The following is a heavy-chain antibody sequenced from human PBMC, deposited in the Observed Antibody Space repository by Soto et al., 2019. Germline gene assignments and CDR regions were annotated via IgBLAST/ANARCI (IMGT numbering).Heavy chain of an antibody. D-gene: IGHD4-17*01. CDR2: MKFDGSTT. J-gene: IGHJ6*02. V-gene: IGHV3-74*01. CDR3: ARGLRNYYGVDV. CDR1: GFTFNIYW. Sequence: EVQVVESGGGLVQPGGSLRLSCVAPGFTFNIYWMHWVRQAPGTGLVWVSRMKFDGSTTSYADSVKGRFTISRDNAKNTVYLQMNSLRAEDTGVYYCARGLRNYYGVDVWGQGTTVTVSS.